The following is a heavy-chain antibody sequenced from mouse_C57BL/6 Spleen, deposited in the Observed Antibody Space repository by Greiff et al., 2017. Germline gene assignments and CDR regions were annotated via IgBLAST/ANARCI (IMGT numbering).Heavy chain of an antibody. CDR3: ARDYYYGSSTAWFAY. CDR2: ISSGSSTI. Sequence: EVKLVESGGGLVKPGGSLKLSCAASGFTFSDYGMHWVRQAPEKGLEWVAYISSGSSTIYYADTVKGRFTISRDNAKNTLFLQMTSLRSEDTAMYYCARDYYYGSSTAWFAYWGQGTLVTVSA. V-gene: IGHV5-17*01. J-gene: IGHJ3*01. D-gene: IGHD1-1*01. CDR1: GFTFSDYG.